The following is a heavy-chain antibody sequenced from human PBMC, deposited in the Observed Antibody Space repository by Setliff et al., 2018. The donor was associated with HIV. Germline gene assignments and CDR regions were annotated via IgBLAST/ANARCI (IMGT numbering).Heavy chain of an antibody. CDR1: GYTFTSYG. Sequence: ASVKVSCKASGYTFTSYGISWVRQAPGQGLEWLGWITPFNGNTNYAQKLQGRVTMTTDTSTSTAYMELRSLRSDDTAVYYCARRGDSYGLDPIYYYYYYMDVWGKGTTVTVSS. CDR2: ITPFNGNT. D-gene: IGHD5-18*01. J-gene: IGHJ6*03. V-gene: IGHV1-18*01. CDR3: ARRGDSYGLDPIYYYYYYMDV.